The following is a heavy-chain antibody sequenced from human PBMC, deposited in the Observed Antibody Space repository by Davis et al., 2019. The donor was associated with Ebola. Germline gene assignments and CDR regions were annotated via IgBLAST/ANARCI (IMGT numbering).Heavy chain of an antibody. Sequence: GESLKISCAASGFTFSGSAMHWVRQASGKGLEWVGRIRSKANSYATAYAASVKGRFTISRDDSKNTAYLQMNSLKTEDTAVYYCSGGYRGFDYWGQGTLVTVSS. CDR2: IRSKANSYAT. J-gene: IGHJ4*02. CDR1: GFTFSGSA. CDR3: SGGYRGFDY. D-gene: IGHD1-26*01. V-gene: IGHV3-73*01.